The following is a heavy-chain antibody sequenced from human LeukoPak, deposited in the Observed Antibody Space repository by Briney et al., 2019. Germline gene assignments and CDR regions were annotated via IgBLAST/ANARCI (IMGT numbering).Heavy chain of an antibody. J-gene: IGHJ4*02. CDR3: ARVTRDDSGDYANLDY. V-gene: IGHV3-30-3*01. CDR2: ISYDGSNK. CDR1: GFTFTTYA. D-gene: IGHD4-17*01. Sequence: PGGSLRLSCAASGFTFTTYALFWVRQAPGMGLEWVATISYDGSNKWYADSVKGRFTFSRDNSKNTVYLQMNSLKPEDTAVYFCARVTRDDSGDYANLDYWGRGTLVTVSS.